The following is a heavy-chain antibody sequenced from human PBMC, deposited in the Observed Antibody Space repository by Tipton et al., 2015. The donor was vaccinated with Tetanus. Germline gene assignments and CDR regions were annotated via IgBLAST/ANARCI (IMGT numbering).Heavy chain of an antibody. J-gene: IGHJ2*01. CDR2: IKQDGSEK. V-gene: IGHV3-7*01. Sequence: SLRLSCAASGFTFSSYWMSWVRQAPGKGLEWVANIKQDGSEKYYVDSVKGRFTISRDNAKNSLYLQMNSLRAEDTAVYYCAREDGQWLDSWYFDLWGRGTLVTVSS. CDR3: AREDGQWLDSWYFDL. D-gene: IGHD6-19*01. CDR1: GFTFSSYW.